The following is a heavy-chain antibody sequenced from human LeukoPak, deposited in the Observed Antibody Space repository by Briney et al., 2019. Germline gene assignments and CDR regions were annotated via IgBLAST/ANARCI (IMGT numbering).Heavy chain of an antibody. D-gene: IGHD6-19*01. J-gene: IGHJ4*02. V-gene: IGHV1-2*06. CDR2: INPNSGGT. Sequence: GASVKVSCKASGYTFTGYYMHWVRQAPGQWLEWIGRINPNSGGTNYAQKFQGRVTMTRDTSISTAYMELSRLRSDDTAVYYCARDRGSGWYYFDYWGQGTLVTVSS. CDR3: ARDRGSGWYYFDY. CDR1: GYTFTGYY.